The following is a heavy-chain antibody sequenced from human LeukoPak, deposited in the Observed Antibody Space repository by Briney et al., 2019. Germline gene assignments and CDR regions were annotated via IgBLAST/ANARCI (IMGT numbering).Heavy chain of an antibody. J-gene: IGHJ4*02. D-gene: IGHD3-10*01. CDR1: GYIFSTYW. V-gene: IGHV5-51*01. Sequence: GESLKISCTGSGYIFSTYWIGWVRQMPGKGLEWMGIIYPGDSDTRYSPSFQGQVTISAAKSISTAYLQWTSLKASDTATYYCARQLSEYSRSGSPFDYWGQGSLVTVST. CDR2: IYPGDSDT. CDR3: ARQLSEYSRSGSPFDY.